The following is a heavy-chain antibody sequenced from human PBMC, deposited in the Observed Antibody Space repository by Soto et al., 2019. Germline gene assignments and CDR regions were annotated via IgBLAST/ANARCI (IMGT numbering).Heavy chain of an antibody. CDR3: AKGVPSPTQHAFDI. J-gene: IGHJ3*02. CDR2: ISSSSSTI. Sequence: GGSLRLSCAASGFTFSSYSMNWVRQAPGKGLEWVSYISSSSSTIYYADSVKGRFTISRDNAKNTVSLEMNSLRTKDTAAYYCAKGVPSPTQHAFDIWGQGTMVTVSS. CDR1: GFTFSSYS. V-gene: IGHV3-48*01.